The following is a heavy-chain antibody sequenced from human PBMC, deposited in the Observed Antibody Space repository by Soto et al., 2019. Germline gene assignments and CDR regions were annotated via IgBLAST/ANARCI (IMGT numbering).Heavy chain of an antibody. D-gene: IGHD3-22*01. J-gene: IGHJ4*02. V-gene: IGHV3-30*03. CDR2: ISYDGSNK. Sequence: QVQLVESGGGVVQPGRSLRLSCAASGFTFSSYGMLWVRQAPGKGLQWVAVISYDGSNKYYADSVKGRFTISRDNSKNTLYLQMNSLRAEDTAVYYCVGGYYFGDYWGQGTLVTVSS. CDR1: GFTFSSYG. CDR3: VGGYYFGDY.